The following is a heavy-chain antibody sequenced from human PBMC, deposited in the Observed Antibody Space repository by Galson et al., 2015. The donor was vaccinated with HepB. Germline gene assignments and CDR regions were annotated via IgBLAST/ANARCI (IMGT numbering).Heavy chain of an antibody. D-gene: IGHD3-22*01. J-gene: IGHJ4*02. Sequence: SLRLSCAASGFTFSSYSMNWVRQAPRKGLEWVSSISSSSSYIYYADSVKGRFTISRDNAKNSLYLQMNSLRAEDTAVYYCARWDYDSSGYYYVGLGFDYWGQGTLVTVSS. CDR1: GFTFSSYS. V-gene: IGHV3-21*01. CDR3: ARWDYDSSGYYYVGLGFDY. CDR2: ISSSSSYI.